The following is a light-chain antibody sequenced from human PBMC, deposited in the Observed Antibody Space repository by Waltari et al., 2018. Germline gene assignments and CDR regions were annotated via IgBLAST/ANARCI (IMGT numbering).Light chain of an antibody. CDR3: TSYAGSDKLL. CDR2: EVT. V-gene: IGLV2-8*01. CDR1: SSDVGTYNF. Sequence: QSALTQPPSASGSPGQSVTISCTGSSSDVGTYNFVSWYHQHPGKAPKRMIYEVTKRPSGVPDRFSGSKSGNTASLSVSGLQAEDEADYYCTSYAGSDKLLFGGGTKLTVL. J-gene: IGLJ3*02.